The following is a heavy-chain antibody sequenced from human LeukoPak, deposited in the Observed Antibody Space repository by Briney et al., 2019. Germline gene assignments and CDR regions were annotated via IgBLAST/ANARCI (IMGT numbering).Heavy chain of an antibody. CDR2: FDPEDGET. V-gene: IGHV1-24*01. Sequence: ASVKVSCKVSGYTLTELSMHWVRQAPGKGLEWMGGFDPEDGETIYAQKFQGRVTMTEDTSTDTAYMELSSLRSEDTAVYYCATSIGVVPAAPLGYWGQGTLVTVSS. J-gene: IGHJ4*02. CDR1: GYTLTELS. D-gene: IGHD2-2*01. CDR3: ATSIGVVPAAPLGY.